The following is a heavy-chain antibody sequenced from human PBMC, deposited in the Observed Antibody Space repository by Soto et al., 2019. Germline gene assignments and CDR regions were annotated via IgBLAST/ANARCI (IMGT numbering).Heavy chain of an antibody. Sequence: SETLSLTCAVSGGSISSSNWWSWVCQPPGKGLEWIGEIYHSGSTNYNPSLKSRVTISVDKSKNQFSLKLSSVTAADTAVYYCAQRGYDFWSGSKGGYYFDYWGQGTLVTVSS. CDR1: GGSISSSNW. J-gene: IGHJ4*02. CDR2: IYHSGST. D-gene: IGHD3-3*01. V-gene: IGHV4-4*02. CDR3: AQRGYDFWSGSKGGYYFDY.